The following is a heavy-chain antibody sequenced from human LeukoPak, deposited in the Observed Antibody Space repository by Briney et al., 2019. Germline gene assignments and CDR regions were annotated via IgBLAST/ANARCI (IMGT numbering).Heavy chain of an antibody. V-gene: IGHV3-48*03. J-gene: IGHJ6*04. Sequence: GGSLRLSCAASGFTFSSYEMNWVRQAPGKGLEWVSHISSSGSTIYYADSVKGRFTISRDNAKNSLYLQMNSLRAEDTAVYYFAELGITMIGGVWGKGTTVTISS. CDR3: AELGITMIGGV. D-gene: IGHD3-10*02. CDR1: GFTFSSYE. CDR2: ISSSGSTI.